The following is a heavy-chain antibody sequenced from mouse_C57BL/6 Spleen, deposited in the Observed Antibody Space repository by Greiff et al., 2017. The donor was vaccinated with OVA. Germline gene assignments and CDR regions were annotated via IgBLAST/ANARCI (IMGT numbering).Heavy chain of an antibody. CDR2: IDPSDSET. J-gene: IGHJ3*01. CDR1: GYTFTSYW. CDR3: ARWYYYGSSAFAY. D-gene: IGHD1-1*01. V-gene: IGHV1-52*01. Sequence: QVQLKQPGAELVRPGSSVKLSCKASGYTFTSYWMHWVKQRPIQGLEWIGNIDPSDSETHYNQKFKDKATLTVDKSSSTAYMQLSSLTSEDSAVYYCARWYYYGSSAFAYWGQGTLVTVSA.